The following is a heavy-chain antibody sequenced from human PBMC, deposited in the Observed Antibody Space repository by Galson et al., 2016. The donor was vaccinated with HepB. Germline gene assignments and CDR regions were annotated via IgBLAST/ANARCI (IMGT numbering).Heavy chain of an antibody. CDR1: GDSVSSNSAA. CDR2: TYYRSKWYN. V-gene: IGHV6-1*01. D-gene: IGHD2-2*02. CDR3: GRQYRNACDI. Sequence: CAISGDSVSSNSAAWNWIRQSPSRGLEWLGRTYYRSKWYNDYAVSVKGRITIDPDTSKNQFSLQLNSVTPEDTAVYYCGRQYRNACDIWGQGTMVTVSS. J-gene: IGHJ3*02.